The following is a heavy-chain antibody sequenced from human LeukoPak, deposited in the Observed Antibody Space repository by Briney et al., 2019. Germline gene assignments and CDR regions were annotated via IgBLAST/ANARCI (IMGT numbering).Heavy chain of an antibody. CDR2: VYYSGST. Sequence: SETLSLTCTVSGDSISSGSYYWGWIRRPPGKGLEWIGNVYYSGSTYYNPSLKSRVTISVDTSKNQFSLKLSSLTAADTAVYYCARQWIYSGHDLWGQGALVTVSS. CDR1: GDSISSGSYY. J-gene: IGHJ4*02. D-gene: IGHD5-12*01. V-gene: IGHV4-39*01. CDR3: ARQWIYSGHDL.